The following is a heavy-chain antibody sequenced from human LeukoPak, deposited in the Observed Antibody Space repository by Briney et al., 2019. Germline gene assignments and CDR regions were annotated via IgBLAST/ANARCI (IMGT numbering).Heavy chain of an antibody. CDR1: GFTFSSYG. V-gene: IGHV3-23*01. CDR3: AKERGGLHYYYYMDV. CDR2: ISGSGGST. D-gene: IGHD3-16*01. Sequence: GGTLRLSCAASGFTFSSYGMSWVRQAPGKGLEWVSAISGSGGSTYYADSVKGRFTISRDNYKNTLYLQMNSLRAEDTAVYYCAKERGGLHYYYYMDVWGKGTTVTISS. J-gene: IGHJ6*03.